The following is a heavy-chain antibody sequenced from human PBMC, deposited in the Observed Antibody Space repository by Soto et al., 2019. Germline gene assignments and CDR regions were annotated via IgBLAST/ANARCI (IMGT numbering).Heavy chain of an antibody. Sequence: GGSLRLSCAASGFTFSSDAMSWVRQAPGKGLEWVSAISGSGGSTYYADSVKGRFTISRDNSKNTLYLQMNSLRAEDTAVYYCAKGDSGWSYYFDYWGQGTLVTVSS. D-gene: IGHD6-19*01. V-gene: IGHV3-23*01. J-gene: IGHJ4*02. CDR2: ISGSGGST. CDR3: AKGDSGWSYYFDY. CDR1: GFTFSSDA.